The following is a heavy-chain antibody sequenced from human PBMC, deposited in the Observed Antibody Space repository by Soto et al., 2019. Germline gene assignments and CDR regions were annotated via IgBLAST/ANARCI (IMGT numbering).Heavy chain of an antibody. D-gene: IGHD3-3*01. V-gene: IGHV4-39*01. CDR2: SFYRGST. J-gene: IGHJ4*02. CDR1: GGSISSRSHY. Sequence: QVQLQESGPGLVKPSETLSLTCSVSGGSISSRSHYWGWIRQSPGKHLEWIGSSFYRGSTHYNPSLKTRDTISVDTSKNQVSLNLYSVTAADTAVYYCATADGFGVVTPFFEYWGQGILVTVSS. CDR3: ATADGFGVVTPFFEY.